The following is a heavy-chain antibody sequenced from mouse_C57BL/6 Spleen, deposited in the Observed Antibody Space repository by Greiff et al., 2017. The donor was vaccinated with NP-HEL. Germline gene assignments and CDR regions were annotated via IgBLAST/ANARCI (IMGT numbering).Heavy chain of an antibody. CDR2: ISSGSSTI. V-gene: IGHV5-17*01. J-gene: IGHJ1*03. D-gene: IGHD4-1*01. CDR3: ARSKLGRYFDV. Sequence: EVMLVESGGGLVKPGGSLKLSCAASGFTFSDYGMHWVRQAPEKGLEWVAYISSGSSTIYYADTVKGRFTISRDNAKNTLFLQMTSLRSEETAMFYCARSKLGRYFDVWGTGTTVTVSS. CDR1: GFTFSDYG.